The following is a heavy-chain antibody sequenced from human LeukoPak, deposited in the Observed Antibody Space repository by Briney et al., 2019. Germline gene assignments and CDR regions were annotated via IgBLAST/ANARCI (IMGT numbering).Heavy chain of an antibody. D-gene: IGHD3-10*01. CDR1: GYTFTSYY. J-gene: IGHJ6*03. CDR3: ARAKYYYGSGSNTYNYYYYYYMDV. V-gene: IGHV1-69*13. Sequence: ASVKVSCNASGYTFTSYYMYWVRQAPGQGLEWMGGIIPIFGTANYAQKFQGRVTITADESTSTAYMELSSLRSEDTAVYYCARAKYYYGSGSNTYNYYYYYYMDVWGKGTTVTISS. CDR2: IIPIFGTA.